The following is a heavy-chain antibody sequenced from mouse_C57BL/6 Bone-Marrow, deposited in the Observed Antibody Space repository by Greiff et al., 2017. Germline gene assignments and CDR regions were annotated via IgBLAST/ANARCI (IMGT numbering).Heavy chain of an antibody. D-gene: IGHD1-1*01. CDR1: GYTFTSYG. CDR2: HYPRSGNT. Sequence: VQLQQSGAELARPGASVTLSCTASGYTFTSYGISWVQQRTGPGLEWISEHYPRSGNTYSNATFTGKATLTPDHSSRPASLALRSLASEDSAVYVCASPFITTVVATDFDAMDYWGQGTSVTGSA. CDR3: ASPFITTVVATDFDAMDY. V-gene: IGHV1-81*01. J-gene: IGHJ4*01.